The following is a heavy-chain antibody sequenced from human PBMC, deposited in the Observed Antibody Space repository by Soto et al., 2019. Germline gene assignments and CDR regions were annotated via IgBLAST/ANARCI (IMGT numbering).Heavy chain of an antibody. D-gene: IGHD3-3*01. CDR2: IYSGGST. J-gene: IGHJ6*02. CDR1: GFTVSSNY. CDR3: AGVRGYYTLYYYYGMDV. V-gene: IGHV3-53*01. Sequence: PGGSLRLSCAASGFTVSSNYMSWVRQAPGKGLKWVSVIYSGGSTYYADSVKGRFTISRDNSKNTLYLQMNSLRAEDTAVYYCAGVRGYYTLYYYYGMDVWGQGTTVTVSS.